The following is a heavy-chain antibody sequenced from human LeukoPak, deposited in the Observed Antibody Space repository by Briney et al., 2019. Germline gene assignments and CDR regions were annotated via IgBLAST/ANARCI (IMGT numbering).Heavy chain of an antibody. CDR1: GYTFTGYY. CDR2: INPXSXGT. D-gene: IGHD1-26*01. CDR3: AREPLLRSGGSPLGY. V-gene: IGHV1-2*02. J-gene: IGHJ4*02. Sequence: ASVKVSFKASGYTFTGYYMHXXXXXPGQGLXXXXXINPXSXGTNYAQKFQGXXXXTRDXSISTAYMELSRLRSDDTAVYYCAREPLLRSGGSPLGYWGQGTLVTVSS.